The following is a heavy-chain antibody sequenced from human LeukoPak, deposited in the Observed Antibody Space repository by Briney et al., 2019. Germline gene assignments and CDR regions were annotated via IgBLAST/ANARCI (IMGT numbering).Heavy chain of an antibody. Sequence: GASVKVSCKASGGTFSSYAISWVRQAPGQGLEWMGGIIPIFGTANYAQKFQGRVTITADESASTAYMELSSLRSEDTAVYYCASSSYSSGWYLFDYWGQGTLVTVSS. D-gene: IGHD6-19*01. CDR2: IIPIFGTA. CDR1: GGTFSSYA. V-gene: IGHV1-69*13. J-gene: IGHJ4*02. CDR3: ASSSYSSGWYLFDY.